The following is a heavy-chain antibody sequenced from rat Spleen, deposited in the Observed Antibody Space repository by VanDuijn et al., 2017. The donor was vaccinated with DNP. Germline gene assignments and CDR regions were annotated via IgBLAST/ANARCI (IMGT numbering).Heavy chain of an antibody. CDR3: VRQDPFDY. CDR1: GFIFSNYG. V-gene: IGHV5-29*01. J-gene: IGHJ2*01. CDR2: ISYDGSST. Sequence: EVQLVESGGGPVQPGRSLKLSCVASGFIFSNYGMAWVRQAPTKGLEWVATISYDGSSTYYRDSVRGRFTISRDNAKNTLHLQMDSLRSEDTATYYCVRQDPFDYWGQGVMVTVSS.